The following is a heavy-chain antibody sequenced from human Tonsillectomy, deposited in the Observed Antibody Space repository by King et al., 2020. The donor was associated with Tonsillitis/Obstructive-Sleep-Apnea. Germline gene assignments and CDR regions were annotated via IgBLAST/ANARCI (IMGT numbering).Heavy chain of an antibody. CDR3: ARGSIAAAGYYFDY. V-gene: IGHV3-53*01. CDR1: GFTVSSNY. CDR2: IYSGGST. J-gene: IGHJ4*02. D-gene: IGHD6-13*01. Sequence: VQLVESGGGLIQPGGSLRLSCAASGFTVSSNYMSWVRQAPGKGLEWVSVIYSGGSTNYAASVKGRLTISRDNSKNTLYLQMNSLRAEDTAVYYCARGSIAAAGYYFDYWGQGTLVTVSS.